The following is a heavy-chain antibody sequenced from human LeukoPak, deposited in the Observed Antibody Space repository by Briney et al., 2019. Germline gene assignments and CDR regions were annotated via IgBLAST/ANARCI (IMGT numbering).Heavy chain of an antibody. D-gene: IGHD3-3*01. CDR1: GFTFSSYA. Sequence: GRSLRLSCAASGFTFSSYAMHWVRQAPGKGLEWVAVISYDGSNKYYAVSVKGRFTISRDNSKNTLYLQMNSLRAEDTAVYYCARVRSGFISTYYFDYWGQGTLVTVSS. CDR3: ARVRSGFISTYYFDY. V-gene: IGHV3-30-3*01. J-gene: IGHJ4*02. CDR2: ISYDGSNK.